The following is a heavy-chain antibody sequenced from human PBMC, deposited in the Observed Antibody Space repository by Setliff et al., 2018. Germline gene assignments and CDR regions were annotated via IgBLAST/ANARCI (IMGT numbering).Heavy chain of an antibody. CDR1: GGSISSSSYY. D-gene: IGHD3-3*01. CDR2: IYYSGST. V-gene: IGHV4-39*07. Sequence: TSETLSLTCTVSGGSISSSSYYWGWIRQPPGKGLEWIGSIYYSGSTYYNPSLKSRVTISVDTSKNQFSLKLSSVTAADTAVYYCARGQPTYDFWSGFLNDAFDIWGQGTMVTVSS. J-gene: IGHJ3*02. CDR3: ARGQPTYDFWSGFLNDAFDI.